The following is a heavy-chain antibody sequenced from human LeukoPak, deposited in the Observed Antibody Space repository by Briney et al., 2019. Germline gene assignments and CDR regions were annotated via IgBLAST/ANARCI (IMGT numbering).Heavy chain of an antibody. CDR1: GFTVSSNY. V-gene: IGHV3-66*02. D-gene: IGHD3-10*01. Sequence: QSGGSLRLSCAASGFTVSSNYMSWVRLAPGKGLEWVSVIYSGGSTYYADSVKGRFTISRDDSKNTLYLQMNSLRAEDTAVYYCARDAVNGEEYWGQGTLVTVSS. J-gene: IGHJ4*02. CDR2: IYSGGST. CDR3: ARDAVNGEEY.